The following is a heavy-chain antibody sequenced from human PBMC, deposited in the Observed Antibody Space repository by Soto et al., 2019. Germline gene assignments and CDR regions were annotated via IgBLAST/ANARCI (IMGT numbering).Heavy chain of an antibody. CDR3: ARERYQVISDGMDV. J-gene: IGHJ6*02. Sequence: SVKVSCKASGYTFTGYYVHWVREAPGQGLEWMGWINPETGGTSYAQKFQGRVTLSRDTSINTAYLELSRLRFDDAAVYFCARERYQVISDGMDVWGQGTTVTVSS. CDR2: INPETGGT. V-gene: IGHV1-2*02. CDR1: GYTFTGYY. D-gene: IGHD2-2*01.